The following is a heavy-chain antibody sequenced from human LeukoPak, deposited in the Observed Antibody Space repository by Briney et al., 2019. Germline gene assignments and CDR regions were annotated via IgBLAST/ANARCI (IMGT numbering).Heavy chain of an antibody. CDR3: ARALYDGSAYSDY. J-gene: IGHJ4*02. Sequence: PGGSLRLSCAASGFTFSTFALHWVRQAPGKGLEWVAVISSDGSNKYYSDSVKGRSTISRDNSKNTLSLQMTSLRAEDTGVYYCARALYDGSAYSDYWGQGTLVTVSS. CDR2: ISSDGSNK. CDR1: GFTFSTFA. V-gene: IGHV3-30-3*01. D-gene: IGHD3-22*01.